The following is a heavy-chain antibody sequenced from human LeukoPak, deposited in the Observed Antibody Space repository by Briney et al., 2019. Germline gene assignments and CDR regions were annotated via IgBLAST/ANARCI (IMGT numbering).Heavy chain of an antibody. V-gene: IGHV3-74*01. D-gene: IGHD6-19*01. J-gene: IGHJ4*02. CDR1: GFTFSSYW. CDR2: INSDGSST. CDR3: AKTLGYSSGRKLAFDY. Sequence: QSGGSLRLSCAASGFTFSSYWMHWVRQAPGKGLVWVSRINSDGSSTNYADSVKGRFTISRDNAKNTLYLQMNSLRAEDTAVYYCAKTLGYSSGRKLAFDYWGQGTLVTVSS.